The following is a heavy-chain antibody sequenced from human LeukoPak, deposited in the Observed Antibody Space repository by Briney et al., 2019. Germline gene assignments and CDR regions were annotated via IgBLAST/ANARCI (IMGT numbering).Heavy chain of an antibody. V-gene: IGHV3-23*01. CDR3: AKEDPWFGDAFDL. CDR2: ISGGGVGRT. CDR1: GFTFNSYA. Sequence: GGSLRLSCEASGFTFNSYAMSWLRQPRGRGLDWVSVISGGGVGRTDYADSVRGRFTISRDDSKNTMYLEMNSLTVEDTAVYFCAKEDPWFGDAFDLWGQGTLVTVSS. J-gene: IGHJ3*01. D-gene: IGHD3-10*01.